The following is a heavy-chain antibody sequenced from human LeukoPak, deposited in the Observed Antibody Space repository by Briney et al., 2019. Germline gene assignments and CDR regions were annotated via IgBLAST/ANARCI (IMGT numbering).Heavy chain of an antibody. CDR3: ARGGTEQQLVDYYYYGMDV. J-gene: IGHJ6*02. CDR2: INHSGST. V-gene: IGHV4-34*01. Sequence: PSETLSLTCAVYGGSFSGYYWSWIRQPPGKGLEWIGEINHSGSTNYNPSLKSRVTISVDTSKNQFSLKLSSVTAAGTAVYYCARGGTEQQLVDYYYYGMDVWGQGTTVTVSS. CDR1: GGSFSGYY. D-gene: IGHD6-13*01.